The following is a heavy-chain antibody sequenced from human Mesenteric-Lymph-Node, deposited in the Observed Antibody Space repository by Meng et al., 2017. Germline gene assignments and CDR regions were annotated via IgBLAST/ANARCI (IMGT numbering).Heavy chain of an antibody. J-gene: IGHJ4*02. V-gene: IGHV3-21*01. D-gene: IGHD3-22*01. CDR1: GFTFSSYD. Sequence: GESLKISCAASGFTFSSYDMKWVRQAPGKGLEWVSSISSSSSYIYYADSVKGRFTISRDNSKNTLYLQMNSLRAEDTAVYYCARDRYDSSGYTDYWGQGTLVTVSS. CDR2: ISSSSSYI. CDR3: ARDRYDSSGYTDY.